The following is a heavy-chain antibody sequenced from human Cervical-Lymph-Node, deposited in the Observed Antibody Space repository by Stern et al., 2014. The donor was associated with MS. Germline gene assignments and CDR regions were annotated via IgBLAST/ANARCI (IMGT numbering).Heavy chain of an antibody. V-gene: IGHV1-2*06. J-gene: IGHJ4*02. CDR3: ARTDRTYSASNFDL. CDR2: INPNSGAT. D-gene: IGHD5-12*01. Sequence: VQLVESGAEVKKPGASVKVSCKASGYTFTGYYMNWVRQAPGQGLEWMGRINPNSGATNYEQKFQGRVTMTRDTSTSTAYMEVGTLTSDDTAVYYCARTDRTYSASNFDLGGQGTLVTVSS. CDR1: GYTFTGYY.